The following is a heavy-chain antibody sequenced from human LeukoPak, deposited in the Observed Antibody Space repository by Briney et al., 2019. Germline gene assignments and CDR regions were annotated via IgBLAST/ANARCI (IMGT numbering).Heavy chain of an antibody. CDR2: ISGSGGST. CDR3: AKAGQWLVYFDY. D-gene: IGHD6-19*01. V-gene: IGHV3-23*01. CDR1: GFTFSSYA. J-gene: IGHJ4*02. Sequence: GGSLRLSCAASGFTFSSYAMSWVRQAPGKGLEWVSAISGSGGSTYYADSVKGRFTVSRDNSKNTLYLQMNSLRAEDTAVYYCAKAGQWLVYFDYWGQGTLVTVSS.